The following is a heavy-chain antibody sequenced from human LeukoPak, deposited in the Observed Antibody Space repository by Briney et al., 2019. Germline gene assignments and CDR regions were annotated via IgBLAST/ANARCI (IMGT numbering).Heavy chain of an antibody. J-gene: IGHJ4*02. Sequence: GGSLRLSCAASGFTFSNYWMSWVRQAPGKGLEWVAHINKDGSEIYYVDSVKGRFTISRDNAENSLSLQMNSLRVEDTAVYYCARDKVTYWGQGILVTVSS. CDR2: INKDGSEI. V-gene: IGHV3-7*01. CDR3: ARDKVTY. CDR1: GFTFSNYW.